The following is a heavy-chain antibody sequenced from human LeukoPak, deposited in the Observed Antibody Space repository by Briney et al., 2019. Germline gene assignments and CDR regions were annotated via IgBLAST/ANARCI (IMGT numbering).Heavy chain of an antibody. D-gene: IGHD6-13*01. CDR3: ARVHSSSWYSHNAFDI. J-gene: IGHJ3*02. CDR1: GFTFSSYD. CDR2: IGTAGDT. V-gene: IGHV3-13*01. Sequence: PGGSLRLSCAASGFTFSSYDMHWVRQATGKGLEWVSAIGTAGDTYYPGSVKGRFTISRENAKNSLYLQMNSLRAGDTAVYYCARVHSSSWYSHNAFDIWGQGTMVTVSS.